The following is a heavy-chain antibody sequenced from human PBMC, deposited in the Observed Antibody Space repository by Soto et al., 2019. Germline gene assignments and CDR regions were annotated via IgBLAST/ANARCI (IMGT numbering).Heavy chain of an antibody. CDR1: GFTFSSYS. CDR2: FRSGGDDDTT. Sequence: PGGSLRLSCAASGFTFSSYSMSWVRQAPGKGLEWVSGFRSGGDDDTTYYADSVRGRFTISRDNSKNTLFLQMNSLGAEDTAIYXCAKKVNSGPGSQFFDYWGQGTLVTVSS. CDR3: AKKVNSGPGSQFFDY. V-gene: IGHV3-23*01. D-gene: IGHD3-10*01. J-gene: IGHJ4*02.